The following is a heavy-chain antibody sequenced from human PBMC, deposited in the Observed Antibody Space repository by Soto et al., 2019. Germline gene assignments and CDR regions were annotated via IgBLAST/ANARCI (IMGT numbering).Heavy chain of an antibody. J-gene: IGHJ4*02. Sequence: PGGSLRLSCAASGFTFNNYWMTWVRQAPGKGLEWVATIKEDESEKYYGASVRGRFTVSRDNAKNSLYLQMNSLRLDDTAVYYCVRPRVDSWGQGSVVTVHS. V-gene: IGHV3-7*01. CDR2: IKEDESEK. CDR1: GFTFNNYW. CDR3: VRPRVDS.